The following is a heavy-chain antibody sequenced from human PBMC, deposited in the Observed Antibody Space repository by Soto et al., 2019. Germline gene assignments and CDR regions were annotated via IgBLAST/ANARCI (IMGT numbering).Heavy chain of an antibody. J-gene: IGHJ5*02. CDR2: INAANGDT. CDR1: GYTFTSYG. Sequence: QVQLVQSGTEVKKPGASVKVSCKASGYTFTSYGIHWVRQAPGQRLEWMGWINAANGDTKYSPKFQGRVTITRDTSASTAYVELSSLRSEDTTVYYCVRMHVSPTGIDWFDPWGQETLLTVSS. D-gene: IGHD1-1*01. CDR3: VRMHVSPTGIDWFDP. V-gene: IGHV1-3*01.